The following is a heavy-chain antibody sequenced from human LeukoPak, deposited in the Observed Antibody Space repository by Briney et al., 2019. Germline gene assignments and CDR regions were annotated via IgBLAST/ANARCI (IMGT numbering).Heavy chain of an antibody. V-gene: IGHV3-7*01. Sequence: PGGSLRLSCAASGFTFSRYWMSWVRQAPGKGLEWVANIKEDGSTKYYPDSVKGRFTISRDNAKKSQYLQMNSLRAEDTAVYYCARIGYSSSSIDYWGQGTLVTVSS. CDR1: GFTFSRYW. CDR2: IKEDGSTK. CDR3: ARIGYSSSSIDY. D-gene: IGHD6-6*01. J-gene: IGHJ4*02.